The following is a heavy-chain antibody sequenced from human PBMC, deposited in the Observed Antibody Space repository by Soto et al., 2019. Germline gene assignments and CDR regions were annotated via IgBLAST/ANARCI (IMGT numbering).Heavy chain of an antibody. CDR1: GYTFTSYG. V-gene: IGHV1-18*04. J-gene: IGHJ6*02. CDR2: ISGYNGNT. CDR3: ERAGKYYYGSGSPYYSGMDV. Sequence: QVQLVQSGAEVKKPGASVKVSCKASGYTFTSYGVSWVRQAPGQGLEWMGWISGYNGNTNYAQKLQGRVTMTTDTSTSTAYMELRSLRSDDTAVYYCERAGKYYYGSGSPYYSGMDVWGQGITVTVSS. D-gene: IGHD3-10*01.